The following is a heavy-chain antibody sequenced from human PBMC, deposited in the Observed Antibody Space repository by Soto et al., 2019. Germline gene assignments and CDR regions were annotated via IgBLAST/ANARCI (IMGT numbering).Heavy chain of an antibody. D-gene: IGHD4-17*01. CDR2: IYHSGST. CDR3: ARASTTVTTLDY. CDR1: GGSISSGGYS. V-gene: IGHV4-30-2*01. J-gene: IGHJ4*02. Sequence: QLQLQESGSGLVKPSQTLSLTCAVSGGSISSGGYSWSWIRQPPGKGLEWIGYIYHSGSTYYNPSPKSRGPISVDRSKNQVSLKLSSVTAADTAVYYCARASTTVTTLDYWGQGTLVTVSS.